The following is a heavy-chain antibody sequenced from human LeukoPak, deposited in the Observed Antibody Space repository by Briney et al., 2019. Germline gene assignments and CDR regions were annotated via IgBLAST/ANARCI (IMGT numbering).Heavy chain of an antibody. CDR3: ARGFLGGGVCYGGPC. Sequence: GGSLRLSCAASGFTFSSYWMHWVRQAPGKGLVWVSRINSDGSSTSYADSVKGRFTISRDNAKDTLFLQMNSLRAEDTAVYYCARGFLGGGVCYGGPCWGQGTLVTVSS. V-gene: IGHV3-74*01. D-gene: IGHD2-21*02. CDR1: GFTFSSYW. J-gene: IGHJ4*02. CDR2: INSDGSST.